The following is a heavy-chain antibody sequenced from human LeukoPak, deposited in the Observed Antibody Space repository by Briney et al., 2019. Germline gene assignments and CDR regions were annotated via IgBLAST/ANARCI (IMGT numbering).Heavy chain of an antibody. CDR2: ISCSNSYI. CDR1: GFTFSSYS. D-gene: IGHD3-16*01. CDR3: ARGLRGLRLWELPVYFDY. J-gene: IGHJ4*02. V-gene: IGHV3-21*01. Sequence: GGSLRLSCSASGFTFSSYSMNWVRQAPGKGLEWVSSISCSNSYIYYTDSAKRRFTIARDNAENSLYLEKNSLSGEDTAVYYCARGLRGLRLWELPVYFDYWGQGTLVTVSS.